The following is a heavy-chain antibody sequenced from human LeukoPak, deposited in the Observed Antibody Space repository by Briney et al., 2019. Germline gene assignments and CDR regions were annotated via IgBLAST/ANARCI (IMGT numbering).Heavy chain of an antibody. D-gene: IGHD3-3*02. Sequence: PGGSLRLSCAASGFTFSSYGMHWVRQAPGKGLEWVAVISYDGSNKYYADSVKGRFTISRDNSKNTLYLQMNSLRAEDTAVYYCARDSKGQRISKRNWFDPGGQGTLVPSPQ. CDR1: GFTFSSYG. V-gene: IGHV3-30*03. J-gene: IGHJ5*02. CDR2: ISYDGSNK. CDR3: ARDSKGQRISKRNWFDP.